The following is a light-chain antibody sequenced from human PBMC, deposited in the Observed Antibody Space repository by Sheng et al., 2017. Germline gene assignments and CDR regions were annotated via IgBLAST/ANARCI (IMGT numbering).Light chain of an antibody. CDR3: QVWDSDSDYI. CDR2: DDI. CDR1: SGSIASNY. V-gene: IGLV3-21*03. J-gene: IGLJ1*01. Sequence: LTQPHSVSESPGKTVTISCTRSSGSIASNYVQWYQQKPGRAPVLVVSDDIDRPSGIPERFSGSNSGNTATLTISRVEAGDEADYYCQVWDSDSDYIFGSGTKVTVL.